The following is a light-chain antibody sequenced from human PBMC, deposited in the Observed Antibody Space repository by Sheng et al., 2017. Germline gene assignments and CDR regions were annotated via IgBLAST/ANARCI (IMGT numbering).Light chain of an antibody. CDR1: QNVSSS. CDR3: QQRGNWPYT. Sequence: EIVLTQSPATLSLSPGDRATLSCRASQNVSSSLGWYQQTPGQAPRLLIYDASNRATGIPARFSGSGSGTDFTLTISSLEPDDFAVYYCQQRGNWPYTFGQGTKLEIK. J-gene: IGKJ2*01. CDR2: DAS. V-gene: IGKV3-11*01.